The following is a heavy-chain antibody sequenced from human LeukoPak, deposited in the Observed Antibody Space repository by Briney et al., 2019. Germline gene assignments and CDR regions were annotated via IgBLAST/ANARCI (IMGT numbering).Heavy chain of an antibody. CDR3: ARRKFMTDAFDY. D-gene: IGHD3-16*01. J-gene: IGHJ4*02. CDR2: INHSGST. V-gene: IGHV4-34*01. CDR1: GGSFTGYY. Sequence: PSETLSLTCAVYGGSFTGYYWSWIRQPPGKGLEWIGEINHSGSTNYNPSLKSRVTISVDTSKNQFSLKLSSVTAADTAVYYCARRKFMTDAFDYWGQGTLVSVSS.